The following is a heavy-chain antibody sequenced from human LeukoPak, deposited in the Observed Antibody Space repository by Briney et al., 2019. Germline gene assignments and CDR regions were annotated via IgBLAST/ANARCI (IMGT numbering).Heavy chain of an antibody. CDR3: ARGASRGALDY. Sequence: PSETLSLTCTVSGGSISSYYWSWIRQPPGKGLEWIGYIYYSGSTNYNPSLKSRVTISVDTSKNQFSLKLSSVTAADTAVYYCARGASRGALDYWGQGTLVTVSS. V-gene: IGHV4-59*01. J-gene: IGHJ4*02. D-gene: IGHD1-26*01. CDR2: IYYSGST. CDR1: GGSISSYY.